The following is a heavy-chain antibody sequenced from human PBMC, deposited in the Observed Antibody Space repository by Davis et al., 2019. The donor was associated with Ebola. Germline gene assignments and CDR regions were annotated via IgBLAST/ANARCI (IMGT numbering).Heavy chain of an antibody. CDR2: ISPNSGGT. CDR3: ARGPGIAAAGEV. J-gene: IGHJ4*02. V-gene: IGHV1-2*06. D-gene: IGHD6-13*01. Sequence: AASVKVSCKASGYTFTGYYIHWVRQAPGQGLEWMGRISPNSGGTNYAQKFQGRVTMTRDTSISTAYMELSRLTSDDTAVYYCARGPGIAAAGEVWGQGTLVTVSS. CDR1: GYTFTGYY.